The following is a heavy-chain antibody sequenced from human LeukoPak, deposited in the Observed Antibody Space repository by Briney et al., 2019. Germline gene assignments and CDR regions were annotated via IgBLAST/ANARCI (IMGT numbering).Heavy chain of an antibody. V-gene: IGHV1-2*02. D-gene: IGHD3-22*01. CDR3: ARATPTYYYDSSGYSDAFDI. Sequence: ASVKVSCKASGYTFTGYYMHWVRQAPGQGLEWMGWINPNSGGTNYAQKFQGRVTMTRDTSISTAYMELSRLRYDDTAVYYCARATPTYYYDSSGYSDAFDIWGQGTMVTVSS. CDR2: INPNSGGT. J-gene: IGHJ3*02. CDR1: GYTFTGYY.